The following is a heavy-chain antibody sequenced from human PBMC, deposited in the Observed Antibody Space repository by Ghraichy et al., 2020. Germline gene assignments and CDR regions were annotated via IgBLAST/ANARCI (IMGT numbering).Heavy chain of an antibody. Sequence: LSLTCAASGFTFSSYWMSWVRQAPGKGLEWVANIKEDGSEKYYVDSVKGRFTISRDNAKNSLYLQMNTLRAEDTAVYYCARDRTIVVPAAISFGWFDPWGQGTLVTVSS. CDR1: GFTFSSYW. CDR2: IKEDGSEK. J-gene: IGHJ5*02. CDR3: ARDRTIVVPAAISFGWFDP. D-gene: IGHD2-2*01. V-gene: IGHV3-7*03.